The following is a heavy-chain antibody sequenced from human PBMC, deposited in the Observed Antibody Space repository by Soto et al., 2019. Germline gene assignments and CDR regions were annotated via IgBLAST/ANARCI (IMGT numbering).Heavy chain of an antibody. J-gene: IGHJ2*01. V-gene: IGHV4-31*03. CDR3: ARDYYDRTSGIWYFDL. D-gene: IGHD3-22*01. CDR2: IYYSGST. CDR1: GGSISSGGYY. Sequence: QVQLQESGPGLVKPSQTLSLTCTVSGGSISSGGYYWSWIRQHPGKGLEWIGYIYYSGSTYYNPSLKSRVTISVDTSKNQFSLKLSSVTAADTAVYYCARDYYDRTSGIWYFDLWGRGTLVTVSS.